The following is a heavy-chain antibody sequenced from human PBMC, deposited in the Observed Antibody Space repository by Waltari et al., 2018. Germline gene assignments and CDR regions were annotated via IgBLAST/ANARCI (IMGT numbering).Heavy chain of an antibody. CDR3: ARDYSSSWVLDY. V-gene: IGHV3-53*01. CDR1: GSTSGCNY. D-gene: IGHD6-13*01. Sequence: EVQLVESGGGLIQPGGPLRFSCAPSGSTSGCNYMSWARQAPGKGLEWVSVIYSGGSTYYADSVKGRFTISRDNSKNTLYLQMNSLRAEDTAVYYCARDYSSSWVLDYWGQGTLVTVSS. J-gene: IGHJ4*02. CDR2: IYSGGST.